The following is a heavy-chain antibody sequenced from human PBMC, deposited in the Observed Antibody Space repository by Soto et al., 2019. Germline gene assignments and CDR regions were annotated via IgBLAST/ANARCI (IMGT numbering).Heavy chain of an antibody. CDR3: AKYVAGPPYYAMDV. D-gene: IGHD6-19*01. CDR1: GFTFRSYA. J-gene: IGHJ6*02. Sequence: PGGSQRLSCTASGFTFRSYARSWVRQAPGKGLEWVSGISGSGGSTYYADSVKGRFTISRDNSKNTLHLQMNSLRADDTAVYYCAKYVAGPPYYAMDVWGQGTTVTVSS. V-gene: IGHV3-23*01. CDR2: ISGSGGST.